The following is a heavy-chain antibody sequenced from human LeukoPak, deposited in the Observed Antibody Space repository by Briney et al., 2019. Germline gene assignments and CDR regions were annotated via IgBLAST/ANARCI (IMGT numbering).Heavy chain of an antibody. CDR2: ISSSGSTI. V-gene: IGHV3-48*03. Sequence: PGGSLRLSCAASGFTFSSYEMNWVRQAPGKGLEWVSYISSSGSTIYYADSVKGRFTISRDNAKNSLYLQMNSLRAEDTAVYYCARDRVILFAPYGSGNYYYYGMDVWGQGTTVTVSS. CDR1: GFTFSSYE. J-gene: IGHJ6*02. CDR3: ARDRVILFAPYGSGNYYYYGMDV. D-gene: IGHD3-10*01.